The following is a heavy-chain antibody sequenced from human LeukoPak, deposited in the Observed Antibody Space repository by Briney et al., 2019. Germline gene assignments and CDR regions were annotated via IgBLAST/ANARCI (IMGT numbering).Heavy chain of an antibody. J-gene: IGHJ4*02. CDR3: GTLLSNGPFDY. Sequence: ASVKVSCKASGYTFTCYYMHWVRQAPGQGVEWMGYIYPNSGATKYAQKFQGRVTMTRDTSISTAYMELSGLRSDDTAVYYCGTLLSNGPFDYWGQGSLVTVSS. V-gene: IGHV1-2*02. CDR1: GYTFTCYY. CDR2: IYPNSGAT.